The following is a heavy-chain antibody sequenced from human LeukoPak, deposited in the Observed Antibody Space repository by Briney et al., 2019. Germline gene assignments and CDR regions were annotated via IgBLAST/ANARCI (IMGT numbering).Heavy chain of an antibody. V-gene: IGHV3-23*01. Sequence: GGTLRLSCAASGFTFSSYGMSWVRQAPGKGLEWVSGISGSGGKTDYADSVKGRFTISRDDSQNTVSPQMNNLRAEDTAVYYCTRTIPPAHWGQGTLVTVSS. CDR2: ISGSGGKT. J-gene: IGHJ4*02. CDR3: TRTIPPAH. D-gene: IGHD1/OR15-1a*01. CDR1: GFTFSSYG.